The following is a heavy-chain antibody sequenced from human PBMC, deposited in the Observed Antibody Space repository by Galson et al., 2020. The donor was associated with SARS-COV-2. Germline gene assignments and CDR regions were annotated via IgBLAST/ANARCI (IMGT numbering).Heavy chain of an antibody. D-gene: IGHD2-2*02. V-gene: IGHV3-15*01. J-gene: IGHJ4*01. CDR2: VQRKIDGETT. CDR1: GFSFNNAW. Sequence: GGSLRLSCATSGFSFNNAWMSWVRLAPGKGLEWVGRVQRKIDGETTDYAAPVKGRFTISRDDSKKTLYLQMNSLKTEDTAIYYCATGVRDCSTTNCYKTYYFESWGQEPWSRSPQ. CDR3: ATGVRDCSTTNCYKTYYFES.